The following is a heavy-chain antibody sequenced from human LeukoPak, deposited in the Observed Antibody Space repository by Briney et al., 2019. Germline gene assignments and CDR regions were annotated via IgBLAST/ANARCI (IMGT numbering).Heavy chain of an antibody. Sequence: ASVKVSCKASGYTFTSYYMHWVRQAPGQGLEWMGIINHSGGSTSYAQKFQGRVTMTRDMSTSTVYMELSSLRSEDTAVYYCARDIKEMATIQYYFAYWGQGTLVTVSS. CDR2: INHSGGST. CDR3: ARDIKEMATIQYYFAY. J-gene: IGHJ4*02. V-gene: IGHV1-46*01. D-gene: IGHD5-24*01. CDR1: GYTFTSYY.